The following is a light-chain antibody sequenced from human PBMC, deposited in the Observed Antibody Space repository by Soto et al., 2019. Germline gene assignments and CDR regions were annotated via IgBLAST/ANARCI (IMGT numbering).Light chain of an antibody. V-gene: IGLV2-14*01. Sequence: QSALTQPASVSGSPGQSITISCTGSSNDVGGYNYVSWYQQHPGQAPKLIIYEVSDRPSGVSPRFSGSKSGNTASLTISGLQVEDEAEYFCTSYTITIPYVFGSGTKLTV. CDR1: SNDVGGYNY. J-gene: IGLJ1*01. CDR3: TSYTITIPYV. CDR2: EVS.